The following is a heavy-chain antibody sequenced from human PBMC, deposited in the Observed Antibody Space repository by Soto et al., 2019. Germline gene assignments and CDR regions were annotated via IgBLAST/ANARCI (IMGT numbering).Heavy chain of an antibody. V-gene: IGHV3-9*01. Sequence: EVQMVESGGGFIQPGRSLGLSCAASGFTFDDYAKHWVRRVPGRGLEWVSSITWNGNVIGYADSVKGRFTVSRDNAKNSLYLQMSDLRPEDTALYYCAKGGPAAFCAGGRCYFDSWGQGIQVTVTS. D-gene: IGHD2-8*02. CDR1: GFTFDDYA. J-gene: IGHJ4*03. CDR3: AKGGPAAFCAGGRCYFDS. CDR2: ITWNGNVI.